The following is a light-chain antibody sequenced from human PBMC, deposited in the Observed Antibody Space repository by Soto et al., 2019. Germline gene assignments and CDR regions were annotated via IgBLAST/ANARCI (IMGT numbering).Light chain of an antibody. Sequence: DVVMSQSPLSLPVTLVQPCSISCMSGEILVKTDGITYLNWFHQRPGQSPRRLINRVSRRDSGVPDRFSGSGSGTDFTLKISRVEAEDVGVYYCMQGTSWPWTFGQGTKVDIK. CDR3: MQGTSWPWT. J-gene: IGKJ1*01. CDR1: EILVKTDGITY. CDR2: RVS. V-gene: IGKV2-30*01.